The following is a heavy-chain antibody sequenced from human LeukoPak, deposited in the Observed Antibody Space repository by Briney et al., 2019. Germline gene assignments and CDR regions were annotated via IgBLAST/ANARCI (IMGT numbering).Heavy chain of an antibody. CDR3: AKSQLGYCSGGSCYKNWFDP. D-gene: IGHD2-15*01. CDR2: IIPIFGTA. V-gene: IGHV1-69*01. J-gene: IGHJ5*02. CDR1: VGTFSSYA. Sequence: SVKVSCKASVGTFSSYAISWVRPAPGQGLEWMGGIIPIFGTANYAQKFQGRVTITADEATSTAYMELSSLRSEDTAVYYCAKSQLGYCSGGSCYKNWFDPWGQGTLVTVSS.